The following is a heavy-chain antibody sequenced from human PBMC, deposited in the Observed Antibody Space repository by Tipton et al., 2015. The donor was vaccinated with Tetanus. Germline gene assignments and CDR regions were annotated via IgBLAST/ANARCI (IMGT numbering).Heavy chain of an antibody. D-gene: IGHD2-21*01. Sequence: QLVQSGAEVKKPGSSVKVSCKASGGTFSSYAISWVRQATGQGLEWMGGIIPIFGTANYAQKFQGRVTITADKSTSTAYMELSSLRSEDTAVFYCAGTRRQSKIDCLWGLDYWGQGTLVTVSS. J-gene: IGHJ4*01. CDR2: IIPIFGTA. CDR1: GGTFSSYA. CDR3: AGTRRQSKIDCLWGLDY. V-gene: IGHV1-69*06.